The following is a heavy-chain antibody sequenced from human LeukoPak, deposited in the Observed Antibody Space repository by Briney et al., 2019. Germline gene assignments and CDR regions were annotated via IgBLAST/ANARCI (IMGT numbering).Heavy chain of an antibody. D-gene: IGHD3-10*01. CDR2: INPNSGGT. CDR3: ASFGAGYGSGSYYYYGMDV. J-gene: IGHJ6*02. CDR1: GYTFTGYY. Sequence: ASVKVSCKASGYTFTGYYMHWVRQAPGQGLEWMGRINPNSGGTNYAQKFQGRVTMTRDTSISTAYMELRSLRSDDTAVYYCASFGAGYGSGSYYYYGMDVWGQGTTVTVSS. V-gene: IGHV1-2*06.